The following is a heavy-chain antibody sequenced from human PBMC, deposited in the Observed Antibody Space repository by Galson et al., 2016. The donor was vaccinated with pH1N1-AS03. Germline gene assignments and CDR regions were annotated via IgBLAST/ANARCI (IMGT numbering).Heavy chain of an antibody. V-gene: IGHV3-53*01. Sequence: SLRLSCPASGFTINNNYMSWVRQAPGKGLEWVSVIYGGGDTFYADSVKGRFTISRDNSKNTVYLQMNSLRVEDTAVYYCAREPWGSTQGEYWGQGTLVTVSS. D-gene: IGHD3-16*01. CDR2: IYGGGDT. J-gene: IGHJ4*02. CDR3: AREPWGSTQGEY. CDR1: GFTINNNY.